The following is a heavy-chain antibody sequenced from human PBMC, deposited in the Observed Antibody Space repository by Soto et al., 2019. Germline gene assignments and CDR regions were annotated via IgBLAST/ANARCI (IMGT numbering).Heavy chain of an antibody. Sequence: PSETLSLTCAVSGYSISSGYYWGWIRQPPGKGLEWIGSIYHSGSTYYNPSLKSRVTISVDTSKNQFSLKLSSVSAADTAVYYCARDFGVVISSWSGGMDVWGQGTTVTVSS. J-gene: IGHJ6*02. CDR3: ARDFGVVISSWSGGMDV. V-gene: IGHV4-38-2*02. D-gene: IGHD3-3*01. CDR1: GYSISSGYY. CDR2: IYHSGST.